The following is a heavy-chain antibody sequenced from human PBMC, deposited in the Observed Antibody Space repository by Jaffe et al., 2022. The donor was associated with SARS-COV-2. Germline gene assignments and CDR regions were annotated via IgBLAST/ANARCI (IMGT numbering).Heavy chain of an antibody. Sequence: QVQLQESGPRLVKPSQTLSLTCTVSGGSISSGNYYWSWIRQPVGRELEWIGRIYISGSTDYTPSLKSRVTISIDTSKNQFSLRLSSVTAADTAVYYCARGAAPQTTKWFDPWGQGTLVTVSS. J-gene: IGHJ5*02. CDR1: GGSISSGNYY. D-gene: IGHD1-7*01. CDR2: IYISGST. CDR3: ARGAAPQTTKWFDP. V-gene: IGHV4-61*02.